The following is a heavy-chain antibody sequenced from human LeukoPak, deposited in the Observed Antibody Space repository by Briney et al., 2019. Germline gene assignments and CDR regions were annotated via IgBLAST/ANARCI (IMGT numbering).Heavy chain of an antibody. D-gene: IGHD3-22*01. Sequence: GASVKVSCKASGYTFTSYGISWVRQAPGQGLEWMGWISAYNGNTNYAQKLQGRVTMTTDTSTSAAYMELRSLRSDDTAIYYCARDYYDNSGGYFDYWGQGTLVTVSS. CDR1: GYTFTSYG. CDR3: ARDYYDNSGGYFDY. V-gene: IGHV1-18*01. J-gene: IGHJ4*02. CDR2: ISAYNGNT.